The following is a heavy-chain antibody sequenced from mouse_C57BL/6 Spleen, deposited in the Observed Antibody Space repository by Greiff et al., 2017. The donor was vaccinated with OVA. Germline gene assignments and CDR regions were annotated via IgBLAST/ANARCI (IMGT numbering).Heavy chain of an antibody. CDR3: ARGRDLYYDYDRYFDV. CDR1: GYTFTSYW. CDR2: IHPNSGST. J-gene: IGHJ1*03. D-gene: IGHD2-4*01. V-gene: IGHV1-64*01. Sequence: QVQLQQPGAELVKPGASVKLSCKASGYTFTSYWMHWVKQRPGQGLEWIGMIHPNSGSTNYNEKFKSKATLTVDKSSSTAYMQLSSLTSEDSAVYYCARGRDLYYDYDRYFDVWGTGTTVTVSS.